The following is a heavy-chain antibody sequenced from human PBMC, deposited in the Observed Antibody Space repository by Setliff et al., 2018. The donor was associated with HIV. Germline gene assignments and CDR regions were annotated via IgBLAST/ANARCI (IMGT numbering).Heavy chain of an antibody. CDR2: ISSSGSYI. V-gene: IGHV3-21*01. J-gene: IGHJ3*02. CDR3: TRSHSTRDAFDI. D-gene: IGHD2-2*01. Sequence: GESLKISCAASGFTFFDYALNWVRQAPGKGLEWVSSISSSGSYIYYADSVKGRLTISRDHATSALYLQMDSLRAEDTALYYCTRSHSTRDAFDIWGQGTMVTVSS. CDR1: GFTFFDYA.